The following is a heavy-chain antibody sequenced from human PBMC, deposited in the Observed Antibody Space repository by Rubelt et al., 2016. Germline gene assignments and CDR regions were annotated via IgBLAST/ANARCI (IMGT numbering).Heavy chain of an antibody. J-gene: IGHJ4*02. CDR1: GFTFTNYW. CDR3: ARRRTGCVYLDS. V-gene: IGHV3-7*01. Sequence: EVQLVESGGGLVQPGGSLRLSCAASGFTFTNYWMSWVRQAPGKGLEWVANIKQDGSKNYYVDSVKGRFTISRDNAKNSVYLEMNSLRAEDTAVYYCARRRTGCVYLDSWGQGTLVTVSS. CDR2: IKQDGSKN. D-gene: IGHD1-14*01.